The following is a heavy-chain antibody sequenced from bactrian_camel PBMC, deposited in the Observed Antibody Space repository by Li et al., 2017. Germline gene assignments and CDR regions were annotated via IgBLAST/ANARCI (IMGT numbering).Heavy chain of an antibody. V-gene: IGHV3S53*01. CDR1: VKLETDNC. CDR2: IDNYGKV. J-gene: IGHJ4*01. Sequence: HVQLVESGGGSVQPGGSLRLSCAISVKLETDNCVGWFRQGPGKERERVAVIDNYGKVDYTDFVEGRFTISHDSAKNSLYLQMNSLKPEDTAIYYCASDPGRSGDFCYARARSFAYQGQGTQVTVS. D-gene: IGHD2*01.